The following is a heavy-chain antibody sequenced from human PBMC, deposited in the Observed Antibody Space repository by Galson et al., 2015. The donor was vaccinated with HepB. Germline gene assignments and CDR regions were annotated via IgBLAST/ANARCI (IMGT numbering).Heavy chain of an antibody. V-gene: IGHV3-23*01. D-gene: IGHD3-22*01. J-gene: IGHJ4*02. CDR1: GFTFSSYA. CDR2: ISGSGGST. CDR3: AKGLSHYYDSSGRLFDY. Sequence: SLRLSCAASGFTFSSYAMSWVRQAPGKGLEWVSAISGSGGSTYYADSVKGRFTISRDNSKNTLYLQMNSLRAEDTAVYYCAKGLSHYYDSSGRLFDYWGQGTLVTVSS.